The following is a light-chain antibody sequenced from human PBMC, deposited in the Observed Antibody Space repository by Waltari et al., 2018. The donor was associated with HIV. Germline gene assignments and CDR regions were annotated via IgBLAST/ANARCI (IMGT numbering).Light chain of an antibody. V-gene: IGLV1-44*01. Sequence: QSVLTQPPSASGTPGQRVTMSCSGSSSNIGSNTVNWYKQLPGTAPKLLMYTNNQRPSGVPDRFSGSKSGTSASLAISGLQSEDEADYYCAAWDDSLNGVIFGGGTKLTVL. CDR3: AAWDDSLNGVI. J-gene: IGLJ2*01. CDR2: TNN. CDR1: SSNIGSNT.